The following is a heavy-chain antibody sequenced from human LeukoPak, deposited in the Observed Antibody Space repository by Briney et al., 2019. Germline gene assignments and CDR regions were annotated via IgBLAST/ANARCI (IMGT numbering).Heavy chain of an antibody. CDR1: GYTFTSYG. J-gene: IGHJ4*02. CDR3: ARARLISSSWYF. CDR2: ISAYNGNT. Sequence: ASVKVSRKASGYTFTSYGISWVRQAPGQGPEWMGWISAYNGNTNYAQKLQGRVTMTTDTSTSTAYMELRSLRSDDTAVYYCARARLISSSWYFWGQGTLVTVSS. D-gene: IGHD6-13*01. V-gene: IGHV1-18*01.